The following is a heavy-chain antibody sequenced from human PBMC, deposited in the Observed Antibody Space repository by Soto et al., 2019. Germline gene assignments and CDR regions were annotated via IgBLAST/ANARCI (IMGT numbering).Heavy chain of an antibody. CDR1: GGSISSSNW. CDR3: ARMARPRYYYGSGVPGYGMDV. CDR2: IYHSGST. D-gene: IGHD3-10*01. V-gene: IGHV4-4*02. Sequence: SETLSLTCAVSGGSISSSNWWSWVRQPPGKGLEWIGEIYHSGSTNYNPSLKSRVTISVDKSKNQFSLKLSSVTAADTAVYYCARMARPRYYYGSGVPGYGMDVCGQVTTVTVPS. J-gene: IGHJ6*02.